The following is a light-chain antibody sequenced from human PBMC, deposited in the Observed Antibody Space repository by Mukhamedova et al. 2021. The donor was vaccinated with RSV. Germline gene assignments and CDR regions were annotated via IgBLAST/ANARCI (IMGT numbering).Light chain of an antibody. CDR3: QHYDTLPYS. J-gene: IGKJ2*03. V-gene: IGKV1-33*01. CDR1: QDMNNY. Sequence: VGDRVTITCQASQDMNNYLNWYQQKPGKAPRLLIYGASNLETGVPSRFSGSGSGTSFTFTISSLQPEDIATYYCQHYDTLPYSFG. CDR2: GAS.